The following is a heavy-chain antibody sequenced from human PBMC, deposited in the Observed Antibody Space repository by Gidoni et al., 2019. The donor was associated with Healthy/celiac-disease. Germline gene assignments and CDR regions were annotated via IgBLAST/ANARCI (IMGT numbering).Heavy chain of an antibody. CDR2: ISYYGSNK. CDR3: AKDKGAAGTPRANNWFDP. V-gene: IGHV3-30*18. CDR1: GFTFSSYG. D-gene: IGHD6-13*01. J-gene: IGHJ5*02. Sequence: QVQLVESGGGVVQPGRSLRPSCAASGFTFSSYGMHWVRQAPGKGLEWVAVISYYGSNKYYADSVKGRFTISRDNSKNTLYLQMNSLRAEDTAVYYCAKDKGAAGTPRANNWFDPWGQGTLVTVSS.